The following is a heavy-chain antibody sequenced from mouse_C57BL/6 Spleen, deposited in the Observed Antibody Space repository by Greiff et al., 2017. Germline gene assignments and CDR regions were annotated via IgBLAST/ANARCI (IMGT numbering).Heavy chain of an antibody. CDR1: GFTFSDYG. CDR2: ISSGSSTI. J-gene: IGHJ1*03. V-gene: IGHV5-17*01. Sequence: EVQRVESGGGLVKPGGSLKLSCAASGFTFSDYGMHWVRQAPEKGLEWVAYISSGSSTIYYADTVKGRFTISRDNAKNTLFLQMTSLRSEDTAMYYCATLSTVVERYFDVWGTGTTVTVSS. D-gene: IGHD1-1*01. CDR3: ATLSTVVERYFDV.